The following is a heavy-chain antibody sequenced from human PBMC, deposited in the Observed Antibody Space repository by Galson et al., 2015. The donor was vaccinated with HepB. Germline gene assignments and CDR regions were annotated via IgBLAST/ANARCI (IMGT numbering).Heavy chain of an antibody. V-gene: IGHV3-49*03. D-gene: IGHD3-22*01. CDR2: IRSKAYGGTT. J-gene: IGHJ4*02. CDR1: GFTFGDYA. CDR3: TRAGDYYDSSGYYEDDY. Sequence: LRLSCAASGFTFGDYAMSWFRQAPGKGLEWVGFIRSKAYGGTTEYAASVKGRFTISRDDSKSIAYLQMNSLKTEDTAVYYCTRAGDYYDSSGYYEDDYWGQGTLVTVSS.